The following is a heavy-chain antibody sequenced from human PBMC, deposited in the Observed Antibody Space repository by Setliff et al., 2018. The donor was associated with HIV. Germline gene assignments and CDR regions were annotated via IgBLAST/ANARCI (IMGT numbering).Heavy chain of an antibody. CDR1: GDSISTDY. CDR3: ARHSPSDY. Sequence: SETLSLTCTVSGDSISTDYWTWIRQPPGKGLEWIGYIYNSASTSYNPSLKSRVTISVDTSKNQFSLKLSSVTAADPAVYYCARHSPSDYWGQGTLVTVSS. CDR2: IYNSAST. V-gene: IGHV4-59*08. J-gene: IGHJ4*02.